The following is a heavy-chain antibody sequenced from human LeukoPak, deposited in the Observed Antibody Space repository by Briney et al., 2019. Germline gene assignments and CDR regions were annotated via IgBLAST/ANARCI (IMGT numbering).Heavy chain of an antibody. D-gene: IGHD3-10*01. CDR1: GLTFSNYA. J-gene: IGHJ4*02. Sequence: GGSLRLSCAASGLTFSNYAMSWVRQAPGTGLEWVSGISGSGGYIYYADSVKGRFTISKDSSKNTLYLQMRSLRAEDMAIYYCAKLYGSGSMWGQGTLVTVSS. CDR2: ISGSGGYI. CDR3: AKLYGSGSM. V-gene: IGHV3-23*01.